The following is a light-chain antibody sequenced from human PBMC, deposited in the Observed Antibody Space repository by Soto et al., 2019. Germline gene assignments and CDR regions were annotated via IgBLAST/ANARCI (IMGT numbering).Light chain of an antibody. V-gene: IGKV1-9*01. CDR1: QDISSY. J-gene: IGKJ1*01. CDR2: GAS. Sequence: DIQLTQSPSFLSASVGDRVTITCRASQDISSYLAWYQQKPGKAPNLLIYGASTLQSGVPSRFSASGFGTEFTLTVSSLQPEDFATYYCQQVNTYPWTFGQGTKVEIK. CDR3: QQVNTYPWT.